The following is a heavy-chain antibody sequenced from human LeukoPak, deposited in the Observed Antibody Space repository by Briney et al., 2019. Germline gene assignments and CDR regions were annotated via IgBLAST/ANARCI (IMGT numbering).Heavy chain of an antibody. CDR3: ARGYCSGGSCYGGSDY. V-gene: IGHV3-23*01. Sequence: GGSLRLSCAASGFTFSSYAMSWVRQAPGKGLEWVSAISGSGGSTYYADSVKGRFTISRDSSKNTLYLQMNSLRAEDTAVYYCARGYCSGGSCYGGSDYWGQGTLVTVSS. D-gene: IGHD2-15*01. CDR1: GFTFSSYA. CDR2: ISGSGGST. J-gene: IGHJ4*02.